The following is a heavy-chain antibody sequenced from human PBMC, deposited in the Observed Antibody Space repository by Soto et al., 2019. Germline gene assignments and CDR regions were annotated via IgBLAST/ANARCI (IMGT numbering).Heavy chain of an antibody. V-gene: IGHV4-34*01. CDR3: ARAGTIFGVVIETPCRFDY. CDR1: GGSFSGYY. J-gene: IGHJ4*02. CDR2: INHSGST. D-gene: IGHD3-3*01. Sequence: QVQLQQWGAGLLKPSETLSLTCAVYGGSFSGYYWSWIRQPPGKGLEWIGEINHSGSTNYNPSLKSRATLSVDTSRNQSSLKLSSVSAADTVVYYCARAGTIFGVVIETPCRFDYWGQGTLVTVSS.